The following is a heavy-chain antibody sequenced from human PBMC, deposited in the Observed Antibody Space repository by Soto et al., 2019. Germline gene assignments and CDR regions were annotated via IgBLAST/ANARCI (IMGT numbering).Heavy chain of an antibody. J-gene: IGHJ5*01. CDR3: ATRPSYGPS. D-gene: IGHD5-18*01. CDR1: GDSINDWW. V-gene: IGHV4-4*02. Sequence: QVQLQELGPGLVKPSGTLSLTCVVSGDSINDWWWSWVRQPPGKGLEWIGDIYHSGGTNYNPSLKSRVTISIDKSKNQFSLNLTSVTAADTAVYYCATRPSYGPSWGQGTLVTVSS. CDR2: IYHSGGT.